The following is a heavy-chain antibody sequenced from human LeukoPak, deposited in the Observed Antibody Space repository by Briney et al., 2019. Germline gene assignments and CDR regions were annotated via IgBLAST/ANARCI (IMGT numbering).Heavy chain of an antibody. CDR3: ARSYFHYYGMDV. Sequence: SSETLSLTCAAYGGSFSGYYWSWIRQPPGKGLEWIGEINHSGSTNYNPSLKSRVTISVDTSKNQFSLKLSSMTAADTAVYYCARSYFHYYGMDVWGQGTTVSVSS. CDR1: GGSFSGYY. J-gene: IGHJ6*02. V-gene: IGHV4-34*01. CDR2: INHSGST.